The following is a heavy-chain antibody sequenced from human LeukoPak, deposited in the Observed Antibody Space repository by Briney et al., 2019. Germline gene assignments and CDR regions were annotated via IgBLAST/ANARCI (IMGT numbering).Heavy chain of an antibody. CDR1: GFTFSSYA. D-gene: IGHD3-10*01. CDR3: AKRGTGSQSWVKGWFDP. Sequence: GGSLRLSCAASGFTFSSYAMHWVRQAPGKGLEWVAVISYDGSNKYYADSVKGRFTISRDNSKNTLYLQMNSLRTEDTAMYYCAKRGTGSQSWVKGWFDPWGQGTLVTVSS. CDR2: ISYDGSNK. J-gene: IGHJ5*02. V-gene: IGHV3-30*04.